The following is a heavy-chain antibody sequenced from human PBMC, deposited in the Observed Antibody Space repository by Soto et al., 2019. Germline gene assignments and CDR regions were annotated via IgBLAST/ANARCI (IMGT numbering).Heavy chain of an antibody. CDR3: ARGGGYCSGGSCYSRWYYYYGMDV. CDR2: ISYDGSNK. V-gene: IGHV3-30*03. CDR1: GFTFSSYG. D-gene: IGHD2-15*01. Sequence: GGSLRLSCAASGFTFSSYGMHWVRQAPGKGLEWVAVISYDGSNKYYADSVKGRFTISRDNSKNTLYLQMNSLRAEDTAVYYCARGGGYCSGGSCYSRWYYYYGMDVWGQGTTVTVSS. J-gene: IGHJ6*02.